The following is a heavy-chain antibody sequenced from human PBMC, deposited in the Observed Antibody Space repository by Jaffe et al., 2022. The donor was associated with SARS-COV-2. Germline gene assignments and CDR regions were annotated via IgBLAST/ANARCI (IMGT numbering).Heavy chain of an antibody. CDR2: IYYSGST. J-gene: IGHJ3*02. D-gene: IGHD2-21*02. CDR3: ARDQLGDWPGGAFDI. Sequence: QVQLQESGPGLVKPSETLSLTCTVSGGSISSYYWSWIRQPPGKGLEWIGYIYYSGSTNYNPSLKSRVTISVDTSKNQFSLKLSSVTAADTAVYYCARDQLGDWPGGAFDIWGQGTMVTVSS. V-gene: IGHV4-59*01. CDR1: GGSISSYY.